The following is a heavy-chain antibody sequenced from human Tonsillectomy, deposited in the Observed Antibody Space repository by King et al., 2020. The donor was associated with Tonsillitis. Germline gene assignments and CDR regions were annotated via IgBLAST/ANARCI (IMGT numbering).Heavy chain of an antibody. CDR3: ARSGGRGKADY. CDR2: ISRGGSTI. CDR1: GFTFSDSY. J-gene: IGHJ4*02. Sequence: VKLVESGGGLVKPGGSLRLSCAASGFTFSDSYMNWIRQAPGKGLEWVSYISRGGSTIYDADSVKGRFSISRENAKNSLYLQMNSLRAEDTAVYYCARSGGRGKADYWGQGTLVTVSS. D-gene: IGHD6-13*01. V-gene: IGHV3-11*01.